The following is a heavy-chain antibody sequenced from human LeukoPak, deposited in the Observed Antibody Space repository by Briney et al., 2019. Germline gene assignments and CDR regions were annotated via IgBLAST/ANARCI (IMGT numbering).Heavy chain of an antibody. D-gene: IGHD6-13*01. Sequence: GSLRLSCAASGFTFSSYGMSWVRQAPGKGLEWVSAISGSGGSTYYADSVKGRFTISRDNSKNTLYLQMNSLRAEDTAVYYCAKDLSSSSRYYYYMDVWGKGTTVTISS. CDR2: ISGSGGST. CDR3: AKDLSSSSRYYYYMDV. V-gene: IGHV3-23*01. J-gene: IGHJ6*03. CDR1: GFTFSSYG.